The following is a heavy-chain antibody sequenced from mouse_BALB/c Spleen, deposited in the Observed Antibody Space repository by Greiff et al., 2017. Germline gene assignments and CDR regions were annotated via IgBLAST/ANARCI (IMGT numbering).Heavy chain of an antibody. V-gene: IGHV1-14*01. CDR2: INPYNDGT. D-gene: IGHD2-2*01. Sequence: VQLKESGPELVKPGASVKMSCKASGYTFTSYVMHWVKQKPGQGLEWIGYINPYNDGTKYNEKFKGKATLTSDKSSSTAYMELSSLTSEDSAVYYCARSGYDVGFAYWGQGTLVTVSA. J-gene: IGHJ3*01. CDR3: ARSGYDVGFAY. CDR1: GYTFTSYV.